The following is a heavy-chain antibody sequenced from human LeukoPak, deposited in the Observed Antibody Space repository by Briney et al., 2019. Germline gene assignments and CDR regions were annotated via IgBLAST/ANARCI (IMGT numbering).Heavy chain of an antibody. CDR2: IHHKSGGT. J-gene: IGHJ6*02. CDR1: GYTFTRYY. CDR3: ARESSGYRNLTYGMDV. Sequence: ASVKVSCKASGYTFTRYYMHWVRQPPAQGREWMGCIHHKSGGTNDAQKVEGRVTVTSDTYISTAYMELSRLRSDDAAVYYCARESSGYRNLTYGMDVWGQGTTVTVSS. D-gene: IGHD5-12*01. V-gene: IGHV1-2*02.